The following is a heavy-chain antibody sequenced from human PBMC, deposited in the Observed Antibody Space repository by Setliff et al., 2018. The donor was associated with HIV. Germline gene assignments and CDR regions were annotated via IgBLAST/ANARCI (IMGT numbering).Heavy chain of an antibody. CDR1: GTSFSDYY. Sequence: PSETLSLTCAVYGTSFSDYYWTWIRQPPGKGPEWIGEVNHSGTTNYNTSLKSRVTISGDTSKKQFSLKLSSVTAADTAVYYCARDRRSIFGVDTKNWFDPWGQGTLVTVSS. D-gene: IGHD3-3*01. CDR3: ARDRRSIFGVDTKNWFDP. V-gene: IGHV4-34*01. J-gene: IGHJ5*02. CDR2: VNHSGTT.